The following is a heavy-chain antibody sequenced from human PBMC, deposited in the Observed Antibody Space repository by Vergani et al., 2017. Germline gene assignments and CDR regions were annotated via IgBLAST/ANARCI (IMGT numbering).Heavy chain of an antibody. D-gene: IGHD6-19*01. CDR3: AKVGRSEVAGTFGAFVI. Sequence: EVQLLESGGDLVQPGGSLRLSCAASGFTFIMHAMSWVRQAPGKGLEWVSTLSASDRRTHYAESVKGRFTISRDISKNTLFLHMNSLRPEDTAVYYCAKVGRSEVAGTFGAFVIWGQGTMVTVSS. CDR1: GFTFIMHA. J-gene: IGHJ3*02. V-gene: IGHV3-23*01. CDR2: LSASDRRT.